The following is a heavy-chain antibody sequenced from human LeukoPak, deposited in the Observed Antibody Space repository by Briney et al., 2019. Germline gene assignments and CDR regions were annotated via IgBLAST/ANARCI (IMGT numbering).Heavy chain of an antibody. CDR1: GFTFSSYS. J-gene: IGHJ4*02. CDR2: ISSRSSTI. D-gene: IGHD6-13*01. CDR3: ARDGYSSSWPDY. V-gene: IGHV3-48*04. Sequence: GGSLRLSCAASGFTFSSYSMNWVRQAPGKGLEWVSYISSRSSTIYYADSVKGRFTISRDNATNSLYLQMNSLRAEDTAVYYCARDGYSSSWPDYWGQGTLVTVSS.